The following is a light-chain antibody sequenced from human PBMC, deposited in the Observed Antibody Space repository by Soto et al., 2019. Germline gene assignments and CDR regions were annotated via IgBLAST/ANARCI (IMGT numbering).Light chain of an antibody. V-gene: IGLV2-14*01. J-gene: IGLJ2*01. CDR2: EVT. Sequence: QSALTQPASVSGSPGQSITISCTGTSSDVGSYNYVSWYQQDPGKAPKLIIYEVTNRPSGVSIRFSGSKSGNTASLNISGLQAEDEADYYCSSYTSSNTVIFGGGTKLTVL. CDR1: SSDVGSYNY. CDR3: SSYTSSNTVI.